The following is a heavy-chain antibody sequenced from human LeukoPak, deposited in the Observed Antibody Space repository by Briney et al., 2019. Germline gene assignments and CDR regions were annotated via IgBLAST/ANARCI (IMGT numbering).Heavy chain of an antibody. CDR2: IFYSGTT. CDR3: ARTYCSGGSCHFDY. D-gene: IGHD2-15*01. CDR1: GCSIRSYY. Sequence: PSETLSLTCTVSGCSIRSYYWSWIRQPPGKGLEWVGYIFYSGTTDSNPSLKSRVTISVDTSKNQFSLKLSSVTAADTAVYYCARTYCSGGSCHFDYWGQGTLATVSS. J-gene: IGHJ4*02. V-gene: IGHV4-59*08.